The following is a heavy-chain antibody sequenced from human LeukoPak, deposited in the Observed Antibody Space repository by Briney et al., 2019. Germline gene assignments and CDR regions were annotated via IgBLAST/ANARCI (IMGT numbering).Heavy chain of an antibody. CDR1: GYTFTSYY. J-gene: IGHJ6*02. CDR2: INPSGGST. V-gene: IGHV1-46*01. Sequence: ASVKVSCKASGYTFTSYYMHWVRQAPGQGLEWMGIINPSGGSTSYAQKFQGRVTMTRDTSTSTVYMELSSLRSEDTAVYYCARDRPYDILTGYPPLGYYYYGMDVWGRGTTVTVSS. CDR3: ARDRPYDILTGYPPLGYYYYGMDV. D-gene: IGHD3-9*01.